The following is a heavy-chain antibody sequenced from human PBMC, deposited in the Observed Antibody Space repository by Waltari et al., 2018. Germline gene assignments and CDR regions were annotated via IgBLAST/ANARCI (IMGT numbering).Heavy chain of an antibody. Sequence: QVQLQESGPGLVKPSQNLSLTCPVSGSSISSGGYYWSWIRQHPGKGLECIGYIYYSGSTYYNPSLKSLVTISVYTSKNQFSLKLSSVTAADTAVYYCARGPSGVSTFDIWGQWTMVTFSS. CDR1: GSSISSGGYY. J-gene: IGHJ3*02. V-gene: IGHV4-31*01. CDR3: ARGPSGVSTFDI. D-gene: IGHD6-19*01. CDR2: IYYSGST.